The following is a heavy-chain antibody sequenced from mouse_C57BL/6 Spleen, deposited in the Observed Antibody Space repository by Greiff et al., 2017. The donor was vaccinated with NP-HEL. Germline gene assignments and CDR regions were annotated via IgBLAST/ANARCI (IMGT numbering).Heavy chain of an antibody. CDR3: AREELFGSSSAWFAY. V-gene: IGHV1-52*01. J-gene: IGHJ3*01. Sequence: QVQLQQPGAELVRPGSSVKLSCKASGYTFTSYWMHWVKQRPIQGLEWIGNIDPSDSETHYNQKFKDQATLTVDKSSSTAYMQLSSLTSEDSAVYYCAREELFGSSSAWFAYWGQGTLVTVSA. D-gene: IGHD1-1*01. CDR2: IDPSDSET. CDR1: GYTFTSYW.